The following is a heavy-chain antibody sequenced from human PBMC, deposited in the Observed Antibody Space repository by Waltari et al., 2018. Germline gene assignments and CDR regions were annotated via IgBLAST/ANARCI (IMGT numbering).Heavy chain of an antibody. CDR2: INHSGSN. J-gene: IGHJ3*02. Sequence: QVQLQQWGAGLLKPSETLSLTCAVYGGSFSGYYWSWIRQPPGKGLEWMGEINHSGSNNYNPSLKSRVTISVDTSKNQFSLKLSSVTAADTAVYYCARAWISLMLVATSAFDIWGQGTMVTVS. CDR3: ARAWISLMLVATSAFDI. V-gene: IGHV4-34*01. CDR1: GGSFSGYY. D-gene: IGHD2-15*01.